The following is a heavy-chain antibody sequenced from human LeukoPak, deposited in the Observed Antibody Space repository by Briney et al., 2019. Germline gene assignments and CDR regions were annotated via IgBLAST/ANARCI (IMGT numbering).Heavy chain of an antibody. J-gene: IGHJ3*02. Sequence: LGGSLKISCKGSGYLFTTYWIGWVRPMPGKGLEWMGIIYPGDSDTRYSTSFQGQVTISADKSISTAYLQWCSLKAPDTAMYYCARENYGSGPNEAFDIWGQGTMVTVSS. V-gene: IGHV5-51*01. D-gene: IGHD3-10*01. CDR1: GYLFTTYW. CDR3: ARENYGSGPNEAFDI. CDR2: IYPGDSDT.